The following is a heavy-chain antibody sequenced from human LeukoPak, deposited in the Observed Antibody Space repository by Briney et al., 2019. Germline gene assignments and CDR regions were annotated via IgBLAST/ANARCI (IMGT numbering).Heavy chain of an antibody. D-gene: IGHD3-22*01. Sequence: PGGSLRLSCAASGFTFSSSYMSWVRQAPGGGLEWVSVIYRDDSTYYADSVKGRFTISRDNSKNMLFLQMNNLKVEDTAVYYCARAAYDSSGYTVNHDYWGQGTLVTVSS. CDR1: GFTFSSSY. J-gene: IGHJ4*02. CDR2: IYRDDST. CDR3: ARAAYDSSGYTVNHDY. V-gene: IGHV3-53*01.